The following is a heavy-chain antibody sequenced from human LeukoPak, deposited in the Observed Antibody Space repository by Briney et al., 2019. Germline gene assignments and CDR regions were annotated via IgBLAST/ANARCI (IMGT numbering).Heavy chain of an antibody. V-gene: IGHV4-39*07. CDR1: GGSITSYY. J-gene: IGHJ4*02. D-gene: IGHD6-19*01. Sequence: SETLSLTCTVSGGSITSYYWGWIRQPPGKGLEWIGSIYYSGNTYYNPSLKSRVTISVDTSKNQFSLKLSSVTAADTAVYYCARDLGYSSGWYGIFDYWGQGTLVTVSS. CDR2: IYYSGNT. CDR3: ARDLGYSSGWYGIFDY.